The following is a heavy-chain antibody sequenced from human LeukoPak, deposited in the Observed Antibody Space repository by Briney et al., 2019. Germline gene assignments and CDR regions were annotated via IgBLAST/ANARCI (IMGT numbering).Heavy chain of an antibody. CDR1: GGSISSGDYY. CDR3: ARGGYCSGGSSYAPTGILY. D-gene: IGHD2-15*01. CDR2: MYYSGST. Sequence: SQTLSLTCTVSGGSISSGDYYWSWIRQPPWRGLELIGYMYYSGSTYYNPSLKSRVTISVDTSKNQFSLKLSSVTAADRAVYYCARGGYCSGGSSYAPTGILYWGQGTLVTVSS. J-gene: IGHJ4*02. V-gene: IGHV4-30-4*08.